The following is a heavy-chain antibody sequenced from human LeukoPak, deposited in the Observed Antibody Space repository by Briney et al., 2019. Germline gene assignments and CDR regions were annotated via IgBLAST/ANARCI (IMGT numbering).Heavy chain of an antibody. J-gene: IGHJ4*02. CDR2: IYYSGST. Sequence: SETLSLTCTVSGGSISSYYWSWIRQPPGKGLEWIGYIYYSGSTYYNPSLKSRVTISVDTSKNQFSLKLSSVTAADTAVYYCARHPASYQYYFDYWGQGTLVTVSS. CDR1: GGSISSYY. V-gene: IGHV4-59*08. D-gene: IGHD1-26*01. CDR3: ARHPASYQYYFDY.